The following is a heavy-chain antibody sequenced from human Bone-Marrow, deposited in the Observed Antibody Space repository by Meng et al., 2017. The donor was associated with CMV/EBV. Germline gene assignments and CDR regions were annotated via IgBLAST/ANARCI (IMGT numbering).Heavy chain of an antibody. Sequence: SETLSLTCTVSGGSISSSSYYWGWIRQPPGKGLEWIGSIYYSGSTYYNPSLKSRVTISVDTSKNQFSLKLSSVTAADTAVYYCARSVVDYGMDVWDQGTTVTVSS. J-gene: IGHJ6*02. V-gene: IGHV4-39*01. CDR1: GGSISSSSYY. D-gene: IGHD2-21*01. CDR2: IYYSGST. CDR3: ARSVVDYGMDV.